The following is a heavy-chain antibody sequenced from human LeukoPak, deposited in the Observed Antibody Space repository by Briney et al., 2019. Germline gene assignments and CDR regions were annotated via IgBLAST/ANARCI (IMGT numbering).Heavy chain of an antibody. CDR2: ISSSGSTV. V-gene: IGHV3-11*01. CDR3: ARDHTMVRGVIDY. D-gene: IGHD3-10*01. CDR1: GFTFSDYY. J-gene: IGHJ4*02. Sequence: GGSLRLSCAASGFTFSDYYMSWIRQAPGKGLEWVSYISSSGSTVYYADSVKGRYTISRDNAKNSLYLQMNSLRAEDTAVYYCARDHTMVRGVIDYWGQGTLVTVSS.